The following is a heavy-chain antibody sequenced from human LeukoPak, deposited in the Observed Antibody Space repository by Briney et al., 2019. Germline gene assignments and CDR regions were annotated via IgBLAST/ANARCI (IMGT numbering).Heavy chain of an antibody. J-gene: IGHJ4*02. CDR1: GFTFSSYA. D-gene: IGHD5-18*01. V-gene: IGHV3-30-3*01. CDR2: ISYDGSNK. Sequence: PGGSLRLSCAASGFTFSSYAMHWVRQAPGKGLEWVAVISYDGSNKYYADSGKGRFTISRDNSKNTLYLQMNSLRAEDTAVYYCARGAAMAGTYYFDYWGQGTLVTVSS. CDR3: ARGAAMAGTYYFDY.